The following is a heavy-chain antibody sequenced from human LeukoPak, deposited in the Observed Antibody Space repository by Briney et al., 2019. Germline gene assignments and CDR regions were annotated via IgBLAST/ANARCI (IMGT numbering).Heavy chain of an antibody. CDR2: IYYSGST. D-gene: IGHD3-22*01. V-gene: IGHV4-39*07. CDR3: ARDEDSSGTFDY. J-gene: IGHJ4*02. CDR1: GGSISSSSYY. Sequence: SETLSLTCTVSGGSISSSSYYWGWIRQPPGKGLEWTGSIYYSGSTYYNPSLKSRVTISVDTSKNQFSLKLSSVTVADTAVYYCARDEDSSGTFDYWGQGTLVTVSS.